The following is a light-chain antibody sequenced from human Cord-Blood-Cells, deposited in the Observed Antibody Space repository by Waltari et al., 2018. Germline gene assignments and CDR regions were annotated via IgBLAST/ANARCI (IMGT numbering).Light chain of an antibody. V-gene: IGKV3-20*01. Sequence: IVLTRSPGTRSLSPGAGATLPCRASQSVSSSYLAWYQQKPGQAPRLLIYGASSRATGIPDRFSGRGSGTDFTFTISRLAPEDFAVYYRQQYGSSLFPFGPGTKVDIQ. CDR3: QQYGSSLFP. CDR2: GAS. CDR1: QSVSSSY. J-gene: IGKJ3*01.